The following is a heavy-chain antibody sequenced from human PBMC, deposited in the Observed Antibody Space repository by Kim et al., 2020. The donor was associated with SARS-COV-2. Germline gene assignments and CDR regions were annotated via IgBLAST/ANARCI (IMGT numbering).Heavy chain of an antibody. Sequence: GGSLRLSCAGSGFTFSTYEMNWVRQAPGKGLEWVSYISGATGSTIYYAYSVKGRFTISRDNAKNSLYLQMNSLRAEDTALYYCARVAYMDVWGQGTTVIVSS. CDR1: GFTFSTYE. J-gene: IGHJ6*02. CDR2: ISGATGSTI. V-gene: IGHV3-48*03. CDR3: ARVAYMDV.